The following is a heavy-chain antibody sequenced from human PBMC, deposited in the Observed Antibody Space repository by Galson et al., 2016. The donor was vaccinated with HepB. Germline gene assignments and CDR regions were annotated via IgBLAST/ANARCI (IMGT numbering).Heavy chain of an antibody. CDR2: MTGCGRDI. D-gene: IGHD6-19*01. CDR1: GFPFSIYG. J-gene: IGHJ2*01. V-gene: IGHV3-23*01. CDR3: TKDRDSGGRYWYCDL. Sequence: SLRLSCAASGFPFSIYGMAWVRQTPGKGLEWVSGMTGCGRDIYYADSVKGRFSISRDDSTNTLYLPMNSLRAEDTAVYYCTKDRDSGGRYWYCDLWGRGTRVTVSS.